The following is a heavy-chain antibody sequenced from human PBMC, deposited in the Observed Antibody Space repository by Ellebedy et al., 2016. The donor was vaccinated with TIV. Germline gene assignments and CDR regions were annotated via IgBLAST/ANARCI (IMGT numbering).Heavy chain of an antibody. CDR2: IHDPGSA. Sequence: MPSETLSLTCNVSGGSISPYHWSWIRQPPGKGLEWIGYIHDPGSATYGHSLKGRLTISVDTSKNQFALKLSSVTAADTAVYYCARILRAGSDGDYFDDWGQGTQVTASS. CDR3: ARILRAGSDGDYFDD. CDR1: GGSISPYH. V-gene: IGHV4-59*12. J-gene: IGHJ4*02. D-gene: IGHD3-3*01.